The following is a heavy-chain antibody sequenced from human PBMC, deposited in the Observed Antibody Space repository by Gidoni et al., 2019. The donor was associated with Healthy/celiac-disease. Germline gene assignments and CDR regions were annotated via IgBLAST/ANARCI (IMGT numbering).Heavy chain of an antibody. CDR1: GCTFSSYS. CDR2: ISPIFGTA. J-gene: IGHJ6*02. Sequence: QVQLVQSGAEVKKPGSSVKVSCKASGCTFSSYSISWVRQAPGQGLEWMGGISPIFGTANYAQKFQGRVTITADESTSTAYLELSSLRSEDTAVYYCARGIAAAADYYYGMDVWGQGTTVTVSS. V-gene: IGHV1-69*01. CDR3: ARGIAAAADYYYGMDV. D-gene: IGHD6-13*01.